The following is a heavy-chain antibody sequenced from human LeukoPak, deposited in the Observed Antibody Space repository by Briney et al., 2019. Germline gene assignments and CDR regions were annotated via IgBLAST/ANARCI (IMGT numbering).Heavy chain of an antibody. CDR3: ATRVVGIAARPDYYYYMDV. D-gene: IGHD6-6*01. V-gene: IGHV1-69*13. J-gene: IGHJ6*03. CDR1: GGTFSSYA. Sequence: GASVKVSCRASGGTFSSYAISWVRQAPGQGLEWMGGIIPIFGTANYAQKFQGRVTITADESTSTAYMELSSLRSEDTAVYYCATRVVGIAARPDYYYYMDVWGKGTTVTVSS. CDR2: IIPIFGTA.